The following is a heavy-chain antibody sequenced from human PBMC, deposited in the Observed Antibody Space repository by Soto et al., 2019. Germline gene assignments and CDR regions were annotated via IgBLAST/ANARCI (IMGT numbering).Heavy chain of an antibody. J-gene: IGHJ4*01. D-gene: IGHD3-22*01. CDR1: LYSFTSYW. Sequence: PGESLNISCKGSLYSFTSYWIGWVRQMPGKGLGWMGIIYPGDSDTKYNPSFQGQVTISDDKFISTAYLQRSSLKASDAAMYYCARHLSDSSGYYLYYFDYWGQGTLVTVSS. CDR3: ARHLSDSSGYYLYYFDY. CDR2: IYPGDSDT. V-gene: IGHV5-51*01.